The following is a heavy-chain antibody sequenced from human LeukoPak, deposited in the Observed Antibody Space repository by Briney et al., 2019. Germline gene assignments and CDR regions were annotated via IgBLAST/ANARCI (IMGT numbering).Heavy chain of an antibody. Sequence: GESLQISCECSGYSFTSYWIGWVRQLPGKGLEWMGIIYPGDSDTTYSPSFQGQVTISADKSISTAYLQWSSLKASDTAMYYCARQDYDILTGYRRMYYFDYWGQGTLVTVSS. CDR3: ARQDYDILTGYRRMYYFDY. J-gene: IGHJ4*02. CDR1: GYSFTSYW. CDR2: IYPGDSDT. V-gene: IGHV5-51*01. D-gene: IGHD3-9*01.